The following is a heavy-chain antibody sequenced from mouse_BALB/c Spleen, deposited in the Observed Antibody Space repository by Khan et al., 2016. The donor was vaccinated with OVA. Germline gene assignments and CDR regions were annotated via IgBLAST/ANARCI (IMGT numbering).Heavy chain of an antibody. CDR1: GFTFSSYS. V-gene: IGHV5-6*01. Sequence: EVELVESGGDLVKPGGSLKLSCAASGFTFSSYSMSWVRQTPDKRLEWVATISSGGDYTYYPDNVKGRFTISRDNARNTLYIQMSSLKSEDTAMYYCASNLTGSFAYWGQGTLVTVSA. D-gene: IGHD4-1*01. CDR2: ISSGGDYT. J-gene: IGHJ3*01. CDR3: ASNLTGSFAY.